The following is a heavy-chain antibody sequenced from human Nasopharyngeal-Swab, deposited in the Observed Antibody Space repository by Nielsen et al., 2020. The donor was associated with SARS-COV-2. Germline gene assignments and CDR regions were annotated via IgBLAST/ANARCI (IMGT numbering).Heavy chain of an antibody. CDR3: ARGRGSSTSMIGY. Sequence: GESLKISCAASGFTFSNYRMHWVRQAPGKGLVWVSRINGDGSSLNYADFVKGRFTISTDNAKSTLYLEMNSLRAKDTAVYYCARGRGSSTSMIGYWGQGTLVTVSS. D-gene: IGHD2/OR15-2a*01. J-gene: IGHJ4*02. V-gene: IGHV3-74*01. CDR2: INGDGSSL. CDR1: GFTFSNYR.